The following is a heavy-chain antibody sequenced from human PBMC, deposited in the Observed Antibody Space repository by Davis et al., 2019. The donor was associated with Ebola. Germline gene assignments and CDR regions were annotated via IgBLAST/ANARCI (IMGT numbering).Heavy chain of an antibody. J-gene: IGHJ6*02. CDR2: ISSSSSYI. Sequence: GGSLRLSCAASGFTFSSYEMNWVRQAPGKGLEWVSSISSSSSYIYYADSVKGRFTISRDNAKNSLYLQMNSLRAEDTAVYYCARGRGAASRYGMDVWGQGTTVTVSS. CDR1: GFTFSSYE. V-gene: IGHV3-21*01. CDR3: ARGRGAASRYGMDV. D-gene: IGHD6-13*01.